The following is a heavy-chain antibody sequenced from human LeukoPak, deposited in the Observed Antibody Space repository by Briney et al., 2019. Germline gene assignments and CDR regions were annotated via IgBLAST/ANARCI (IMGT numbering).Heavy chain of an antibody. Sequence: SETLSLTCAVYGGSFSGYYWSWIRQPPGKGLEWIGVINHSGSTNYNPSLKSRVTISVDTSENQFSLKLSSVTAADTAVYYCARGTMTTVTYYFDYWGQGTLVTVSS. CDR3: ARGTMTTVTYYFDY. V-gene: IGHV4-34*01. CDR1: GGSFSGYY. CDR2: INHSGST. D-gene: IGHD4-17*01. J-gene: IGHJ4*02.